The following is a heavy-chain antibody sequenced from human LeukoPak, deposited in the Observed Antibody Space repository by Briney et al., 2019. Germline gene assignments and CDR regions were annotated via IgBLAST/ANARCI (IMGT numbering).Heavy chain of an antibody. Sequence: PSETLSLTCTVSGGSISSGSYYWSWIRQPAGKGLEWIGRIYTSGSTNYNPSLKSRVTMSVDTSKNQFSLKLNSVTAADTAVYYCARCATVGPETDYWGQGTLVTVSS. D-gene: IGHD4-23*01. V-gene: IGHV4-61*02. CDR2: IYTSGST. CDR3: ARCATVGPETDY. J-gene: IGHJ4*02. CDR1: GGSISSGSYY.